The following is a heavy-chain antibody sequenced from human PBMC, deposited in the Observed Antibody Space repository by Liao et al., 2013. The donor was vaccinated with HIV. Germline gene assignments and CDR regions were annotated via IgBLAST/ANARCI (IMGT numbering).Heavy chain of an antibody. D-gene: IGHD7-27*01. CDR2: VYPSGDTYYSPT. CDR1: GGSITSGEYY. J-gene: IGHJ4*02. CDR3: ATAKLATGDFDF. V-gene: IGHV4-39*07. Sequence: QVQLQESGPGLVKPSQTLSLTCTVSGGSITSGEYYWGWIRQPPGKGLEWIGCVYPSGDTYYSPTYYNPSLKSRVTISQDTSKNQFSLRLSSVTAADTAVYYCATAKLATGDFDFWGQGTLVTVSS.